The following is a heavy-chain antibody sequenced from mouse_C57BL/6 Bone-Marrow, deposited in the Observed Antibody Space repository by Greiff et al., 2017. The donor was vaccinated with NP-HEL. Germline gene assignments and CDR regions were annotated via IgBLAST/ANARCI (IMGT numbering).Heavy chain of an antibody. CDR1: GYSITSDY. CDR3: ARSPLWLRRNYYAMDY. CDR2: ISYSGST. Sequence: EVQLQQSGPGLAKPSQTLSLTCSVTGYSITSDYWNWIRKFPGNKLEYMGYISYSGSTYYNPSLKSRISITRDTSTNQYYLQLHSVTTEDTATYYCARSPLWLRRNYYAMDYGGQGTSVTVSS. J-gene: IGHJ4*01. V-gene: IGHV3-8*01. D-gene: IGHD2-2*01.